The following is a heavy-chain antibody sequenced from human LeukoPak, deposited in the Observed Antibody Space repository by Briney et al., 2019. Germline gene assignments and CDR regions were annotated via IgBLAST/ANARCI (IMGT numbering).Heavy chain of an antibody. Sequence: SETLSLTCTVSGGSISSSSYYWGWIRQPPGKGLEWIGSIYYSGSTYYNPSLKSRVTISVDTSKNHFSLKLTSVTAADTAVYYCARDQTYSGSGIYTYFDYWGQGILVTVSS. CDR2: IYYSGST. CDR3: ARDQTYSGSGIYTYFDY. D-gene: IGHD3-10*01. V-gene: IGHV4-39*02. J-gene: IGHJ4*02. CDR1: GGSISSSSYY.